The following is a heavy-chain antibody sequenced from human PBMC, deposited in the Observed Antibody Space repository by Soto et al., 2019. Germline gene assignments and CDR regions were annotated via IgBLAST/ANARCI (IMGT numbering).Heavy chain of an antibody. V-gene: IGHV4-61*03. CDR2: ISYTGRT. Sequence: SETLSLTCIVSGDSVTSGSYYWTWLRQPPGRGLEWIGYISYTGRTKYNPSLQSRVTISVDTSKNDFSLNLSSVTAADTAVYFCAREWGLLPYYVMNVWGHGTAVTVSS. CDR1: GDSVTSGSYY. J-gene: IGHJ6*02. CDR3: AREWGLLPYYVMNV. D-gene: IGHD7-27*01.